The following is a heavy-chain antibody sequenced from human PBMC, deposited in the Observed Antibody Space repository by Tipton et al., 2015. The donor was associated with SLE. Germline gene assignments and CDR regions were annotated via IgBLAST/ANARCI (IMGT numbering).Heavy chain of an antibody. D-gene: IGHD6-13*01. Sequence: TLSLTCTVYGGSFSPYYWSWIRQPPGKGLEWIGEINHSGSTNYNPSLKSRVTISVGTSKNQFSLKLSSVTAADTAVYYCAGGYSSSWGAFDIWGQGTMVTVSS. CDR1: GGSFSPYY. J-gene: IGHJ3*02. V-gene: IGHV4-34*01. CDR3: AGGYSSSWGAFDI. CDR2: INHSGST.